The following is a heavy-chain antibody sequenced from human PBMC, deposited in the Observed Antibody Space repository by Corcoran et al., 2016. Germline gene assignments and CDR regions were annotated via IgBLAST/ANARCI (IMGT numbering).Heavy chain of an antibody. V-gene: IGHV3-53*01. CDR3: ARGGPVLLWFGELSR. J-gene: IGHJ4*02. CDR1: GFTVSSNY. CDR2: IYSGGST. D-gene: IGHD3-10*01. Sequence: EVQLGESGGGLIQPGGSLRLSCAASGFTVSSNYMSWVRQAPGKGLEWVSVIYSGGSTYYADSVKGRLTISRSNSKNTLYLQLNSLRAEETAVYFCARGGPVLLWFGELSRWGQGTLVTVSS.